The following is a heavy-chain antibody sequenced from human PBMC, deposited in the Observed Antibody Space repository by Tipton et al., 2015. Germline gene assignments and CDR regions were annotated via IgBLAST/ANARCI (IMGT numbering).Heavy chain of an antibody. V-gene: IGHV4-38-2*01. CDR3: ACQDYDSLTRDYQTVDY. J-gene: IGHJ4*02. D-gene: IGHD3-9*01. CDR2: ISYTDGA. Sequence: TLSLTCAVSAYSISSDYYWGWIRQPPGKGLEWIGYISYTDGAHYNPALKSRVTISVDTSKNQFSLKLTSVTAADTAVYYCACQDYDSLTRDYQTVDYWGQGTLVTVSS. CDR1: AYSISSDYY.